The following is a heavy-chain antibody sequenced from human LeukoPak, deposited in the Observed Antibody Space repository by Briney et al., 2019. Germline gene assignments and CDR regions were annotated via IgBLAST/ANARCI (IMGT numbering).Heavy chain of an antibody. Sequence: GGSLRLSCAASGFTFSSYWMHCVRQPPGKGLVWVSRINSDGSSTTYADSVKGRSTISRDNAKNTLYLQMNSLRAEDTAVYYCARGYSYGFFDYWGQGTLATVSS. CDR1: GFTFSSYW. D-gene: IGHD5-18*01. V-gene: IGHV3-74*01. J-gene: IGHJ4*02. CDR3: ARGYSYGFFDY. CDR2: INSDGSST.